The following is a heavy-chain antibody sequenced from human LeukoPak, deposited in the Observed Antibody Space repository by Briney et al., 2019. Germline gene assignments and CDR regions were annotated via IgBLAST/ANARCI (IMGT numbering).Heavy chain of an antibody. D-gene: IGHD2-15*01. Sequence: GGSLRLSCAASGFTFSSYNMNWVRQAPGEGLEWVSSISTSSSYIYYADSVKGRFTISRDNARNSLYLQMNTLRAEDTAVYSCARGADGVSSNSRGWFDPWGQGTLVTVSS. J-gene: IGHJ5*02. CDR2: ISTSSSYI. CDR3: ARGADGVSSNSRGWFDP. CDR1: GFTFSSYN. V-gene: IGHV3-21*01.